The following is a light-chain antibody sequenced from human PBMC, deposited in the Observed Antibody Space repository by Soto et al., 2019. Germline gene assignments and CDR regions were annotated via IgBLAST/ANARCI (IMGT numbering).Light chain of an antibody. V-gene: IGLV2-14*01. CDR1: SSDVGGHNY. CDR2: DVS. J-gene: IGLJ1*01. Sequence: QSALTQPASVSGSPGQSITISCIGTSSDVGGHNYVSWYRQYPGKAPKLIIYDVSNRPSGVSNRFSGSKSGNTASLTISGLQPEDEADYFCCSYTFSSTYVFGTGTK. CDR3: CSYTFSSTYV.